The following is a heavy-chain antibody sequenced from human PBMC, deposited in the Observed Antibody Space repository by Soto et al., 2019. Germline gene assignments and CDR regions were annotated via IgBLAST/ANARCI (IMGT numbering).Heavy chain of an antibody. J-gene: IGHJ6*02. CDR2: INPKSGGT. V-gene: IGHV1-2*04. D-gene: IGHD2-8*01. CDR1: GYSFTDYH. CDR3: ARGHSTDCSNGVCSFFYNHEMDV. Sequence: SVKDSCKASGYSFTDYHIHWVRQAPGQGLEWLGRINPKSGGTSTAQKFQGWVTMTRDRSISTVYMELTRLRSDDTAVYFCARGHSTDCSNGVCSFFYNHEMDVWGQGTTVTVSS.